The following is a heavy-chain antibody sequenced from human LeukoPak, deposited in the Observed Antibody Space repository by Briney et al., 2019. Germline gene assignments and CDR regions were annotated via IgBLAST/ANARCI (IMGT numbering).Heavy chain of an antibody. CDR2: SSGSGGST. Sequence: GGSLRLSCAASGFTFSSYAMSWVRHAPGQGMEWVSFSSGSGGSTSYADPAKSRFTTSRDNSKNTLYLQMNSLRAEDTVVYYCAKVHYDCVWGSYRPLYYYGMDVWGQGTTVTVSS. V-gene: IGHV3-23*01. J-gene: IGHJ6*02. D-gene: IGHD3-16*02. CDR1: GFTFSSYA. CDR3: AKVHYDCVWGSYRPLYYYGMDV.